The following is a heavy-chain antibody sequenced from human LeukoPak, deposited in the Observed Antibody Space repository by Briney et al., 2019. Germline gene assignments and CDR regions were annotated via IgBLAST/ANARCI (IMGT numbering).Heavy chain of an antibody. J-gene: IGHJ4*02. V-gene: IGHV3-30*18. CDR1: GFTVSSYG. CDR2: ISYDGSNK. Sequence: GGSLRLSCAASGFTVSSYGMHWVRQAPGKGLEWVAVISYDGSNKYYADSVKGRFTISRDNSKNTLYLQMNSLRAEDTAVYYCAKDLGPYYYDSSGYFDYWGQGTLVTVSS. D-gene: IGHD3-22*01. CDR3: AKDLGPYYYDSSGYFDY.